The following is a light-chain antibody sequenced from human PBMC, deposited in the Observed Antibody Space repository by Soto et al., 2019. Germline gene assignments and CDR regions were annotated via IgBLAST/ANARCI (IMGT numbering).Light chain of an antibody. V-gene: IGKV3-20*01. CDR3: QHYADSLWT. Sequence: EIVLTQSPGTLSLSPGERATLSCRASQSISSSNLDWYQQKPGQAPRLLIYGASRRAAGIPDRFSGSGSGTDFTLTVSRLEAEDFAVYYCQHYADSLWTFGQGTQVEIK. J-gene: IGKJ1*01. CDR1: QSISSSN. CDR2: GAS.